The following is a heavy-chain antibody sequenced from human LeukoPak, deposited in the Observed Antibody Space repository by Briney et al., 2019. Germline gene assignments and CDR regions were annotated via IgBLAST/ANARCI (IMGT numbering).Heavy chain of an antibody. CDR3: AKPYSGYDGHAFDI. V-gene: IGHV3-30*18. Sequence: SGGSLRLSCAASGFTFGSYGMHWVRQAPGKGLEWVAVISYDGSNKYYADTVKGRFTISRDNSKNTLYLQMNSLRAEDTAVYYCAKPYSGYDGHAFDIWGQGTMVTVSS. CDR2: ISYDGSNK. D-gene: IGHD5-12*01. J-gene: IGHJ3*02. CDR1: GFTFGSYG.